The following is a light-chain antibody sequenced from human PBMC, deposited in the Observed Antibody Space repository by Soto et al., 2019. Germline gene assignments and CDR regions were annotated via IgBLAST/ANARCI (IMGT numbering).Light chain of an antibody. Sequence: ERMMTHSPGTLSVSPGEGATLSCTASQSVNLNLAWYQQKPGQPTKLLLYGASTKTTGITVKFRGSGSGTEVTLASSRLQSEDVGGYYCHQYHSWPRGSFGPGTKVEIK. V-gene: IGKV3-15*01. CDR2: GAS. CDR1: QSVNLN. J-gene: IGKJ3*01. CDR3: HQYHSWPRGS.